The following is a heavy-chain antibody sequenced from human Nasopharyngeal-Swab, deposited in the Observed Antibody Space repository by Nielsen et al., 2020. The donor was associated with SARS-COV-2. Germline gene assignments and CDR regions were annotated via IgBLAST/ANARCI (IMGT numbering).Heavy chain of an antibody. J-gene: IGHJ6*02. D-gene: IGHD3-3*01. Sequence: GESLKIPCAAPGFTFRSYAISWVRQAPGKGLEWVSAISGSGGSTYYADSVKGRFTISRDNSKNTLYLQMNSLRAEDTAVYYCAKDLLRFLEWSPMDVWGQGTTVTVSS. CDR3: AKDLLRFLEWSPMDV. V-gene: IGHV3-23*01. CDR1: GFTFRSYA. CDR2: ISGSGGST.